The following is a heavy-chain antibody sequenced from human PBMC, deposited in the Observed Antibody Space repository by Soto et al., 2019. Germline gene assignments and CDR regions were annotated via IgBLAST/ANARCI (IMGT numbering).Heavy chain of an antibody. D-gene: IGHD1-1*01. J-gene: IGHJ4*02. CDR2: IYYSGST. CDR1: GGSISSYY. Sequence: QVQLQESGPGLVKPSETLSLTCTVSGGSISSYYWSWIRQPPGKGLEWIGYIYYSGSTNYNPSLKSRVTISVDTSKNQFSLKVSSVNAADTAGYYCAGRYGYSFDYWGQGTLVTVSS. V-gene: IGHV4-59*08. CDR3: AGRYGYSFDY.